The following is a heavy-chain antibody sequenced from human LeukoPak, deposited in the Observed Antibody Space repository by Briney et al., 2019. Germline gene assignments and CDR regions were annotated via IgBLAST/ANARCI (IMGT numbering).Heavy chain of an antibody. CDR2: ISAYNGNT. Sequence: ASVKVSCKASGYTFTSYGISWVRQAPGQGLEWMGWISAYNGNTNYAQKLQGRVTMTTDTSTSTAYMELRSLRSDDTAVYYCARVWFGEKYNWFDPWGQGTLVTVSS. CDR1: GYTFTSYG. D-gene: IGHD3-10*01. V-gene: IGHV1-18*01. J-gene: IGHJ5*02. CDR3: ARVWFGEKYNWFDP.